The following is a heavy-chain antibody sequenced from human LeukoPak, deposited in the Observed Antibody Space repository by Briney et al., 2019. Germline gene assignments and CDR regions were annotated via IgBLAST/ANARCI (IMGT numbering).Heavy chain of an antibody. J-gene: IGHJ4*02. CDR2: ISGSGGST. D-gene: IGHD3-3*01. Sequence: GGSLRLSCAASGFTFSSYAMSWVRQAPGKGPEWVSAISGSGGSTYYADSVKGRFTISRDNSKNTLYLQMNSLRAEDTAVYYCAKGLSYSKYYDFWSGSGTFDYWGQGTLVTVSS. CDR1: GFTFSSYA. CDR3: AKGLSYSKYYDFWSGSGTFDY. V-gene: IGHV3-23*01.